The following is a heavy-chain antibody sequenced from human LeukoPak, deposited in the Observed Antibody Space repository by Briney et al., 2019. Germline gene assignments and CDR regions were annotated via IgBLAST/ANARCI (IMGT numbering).Heavy chain of an antibody. CDR1: GFTFSNYL. D-gene: IGHD3-10*01. J-gene: IGHJ3*02. Sequence: GGSLRLSCAPSGFTFSNYLMNWVRQAPGKGLEWVANIKQDGGEISYVDSVKGRFTISRDNAKNSLHLQMTSLRAEETAVYYCARDRGGSARHGFDAFDIWGQGTMVTVSS. CDR3: ARDRGGSARHGFDAFDI. CDR2: IKQDGGEI. V-gene: IGHV3-7*01.